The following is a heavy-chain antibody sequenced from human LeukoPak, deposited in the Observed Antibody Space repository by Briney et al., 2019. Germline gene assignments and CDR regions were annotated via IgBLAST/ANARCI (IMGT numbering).Heavy chain of an antibody. Sequence: PSETLSLTCAVSGGSISSSNWWSWVRQPPGKGLEWIGYIYYSGSTNYNPSLKSRVTISIDTSKNQFSLKLTSVTAADTAVYYCARDRRYNTAPHDAFDIWGQGTVVTVSS. CDR1: GGSISSSNW. D-gene: IGHD1-14*01. CDR3: ARDRRYNTAPHDAFDI. J-gene: IGHJ3*02. CDR2: IYYSGST. V-gene: IGHV4-4*02.